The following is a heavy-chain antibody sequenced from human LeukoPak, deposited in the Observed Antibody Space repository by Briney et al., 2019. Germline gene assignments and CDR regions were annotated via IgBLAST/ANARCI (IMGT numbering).Heavy chain of an antibody. D-gene: IGHD4-23*01. V-gene: IGHV3-53*01. CDR1: GFTFSSYE. J-gene: IGHJ4*02. CDR3: ARRAGGYSHPYDY. Sequence: PGGSLRLSCAASGFTFSSYEMNWVRQAPGKGLEWVSLIHSGGTTYYAGSVKGRFTISRDNSKNTLYLQMNSLRAEDTAVYYCARRAGGYSHPYDYWGQGILVTVSS. CDR2: IHSGGTT.